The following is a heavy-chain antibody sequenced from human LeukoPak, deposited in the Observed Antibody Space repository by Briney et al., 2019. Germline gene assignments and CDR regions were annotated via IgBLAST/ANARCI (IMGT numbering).Heavy chain of an antibody. CDR2: ISYDGSNK. V-gene: IGHV3-30-3*01. D-gene: IGHD6-13*01. J-gene: IGHJ4*02. CDR1: GFTFSSYA. Sequence: GGSLRLSCAASGFTFSSYAMHWVRQAPGKGLEWVAIISYDGSNKYYADSVKGRFTNSRDNSKDTMSLEMNSLRLEDTAVYYCARDGGRFVLHSSRLDYWGQGTLVTVSS. CDR3: ARDGGRFVLHSSRLDY.